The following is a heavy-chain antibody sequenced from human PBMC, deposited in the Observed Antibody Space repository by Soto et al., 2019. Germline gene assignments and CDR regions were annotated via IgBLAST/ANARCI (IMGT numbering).Heavy chain of an antibody. Sequence: QPGGSLRLSCAASGLTFSSYGMHWVRQAPGKGLEWVAVISYDGSNKYYADSVKGRFTISRDNSKNTLYLQMNSLRAEDTAVYYCAKDLSGANDYWGQGTLVTVSS. V-gene: IGHV3-30*18. CDR1: GLTFSSYG. D-gene: IGHD1-26*01. CDR2: ISYDGSNK. J-gene: IGHJ4*02. CDR3: AKDLSGANDY.